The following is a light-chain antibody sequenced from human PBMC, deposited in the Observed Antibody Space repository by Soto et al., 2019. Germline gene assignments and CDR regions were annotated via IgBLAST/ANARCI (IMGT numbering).Light chain of an antibody. CDR1: NSNIGAGYD. CDR3: FSFTTTSTHV. V-gene: IGLV1-40*01. J-gene: IGLJ1*01. CDR2: GNS. Sequence: QSVLTQPPSVSGAPGQRVTLSCTGSNSNIGAGYDVHWYQQLPGTAPKFFMSGNSNRPSGVPDRFSGSKSGNTAYLTISGLQVEDEAEYFCFSFTTTSTHVFGTGTKVTAL.